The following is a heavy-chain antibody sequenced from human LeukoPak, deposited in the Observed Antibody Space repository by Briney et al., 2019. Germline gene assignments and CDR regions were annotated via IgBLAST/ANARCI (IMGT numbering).Heavy chain of an antibody. CDR3: ARVRRANYYGSGSYFCAVDV. D-gene: IGHD3-10*01. CDR1: GGSISSSSYY. J-gene: IGHJ6*04. CDR2: IYTSGST. V-gene: IGHV4-61*02. Sequence: SETLSLTCTVSGGSISSSSYYWSWIRQPAGKGLEWIGRIYTSGSTNYNPSLKSRVTMSVDTSKNQFSLKLSSVTAADTAVYYCARVRRANYYGSGSYFCAVDVWGKGTTVTISS.